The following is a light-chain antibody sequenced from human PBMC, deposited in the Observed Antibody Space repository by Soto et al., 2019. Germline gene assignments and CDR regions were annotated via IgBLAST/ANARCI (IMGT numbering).Light chain of an antibody. V-gene: IGKV3-15*01. Sequence: VMTQSPVTLSASPGESATLSCRASQSVDNNVAWYQQKPGQAPRLLIVGSFARATGIPARFSGSSSGTELTIAINSLKSEDFAVYSCQQYNSWPPTFGQGTRLEIK. J-gene: IGKJ5*01. CDR3: QQYNSWPPT. CDR1: QSVDNN. CDR2: GSF.